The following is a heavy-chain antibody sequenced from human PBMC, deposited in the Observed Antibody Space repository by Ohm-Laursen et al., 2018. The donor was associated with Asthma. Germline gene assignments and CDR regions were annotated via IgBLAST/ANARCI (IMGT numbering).Heavy chain of an antibody. CDR3: ARRDFSGGDPSAAFDI. CDR2: ISYDGSNK. J-gene: IGHJ3*02. Sequence: SLRLSCSASGLTFSSYGMHWVRQAPGKGLEWVAVISYDGSNKYYADSVKGRFTISRDNSKNTLYLQMNSLRAEDTAVYYCARRDFSGGDPSAAFDIWGQRTMVTVSS. D-gene: IGHD2-21*02. CDR1: GLTFSSYG. V-gene: IGHV3-30*03.